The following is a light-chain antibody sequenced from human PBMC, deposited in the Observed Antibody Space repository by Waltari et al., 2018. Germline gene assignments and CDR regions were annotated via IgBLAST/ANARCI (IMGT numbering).Light chain of an antibody. CDR2: KDS. V-gene: IGLV3-25*03. J-gene: IGLJ3*02. CDR3: QSADSSGTLEV. CDR1: ALPQKY. Sequence: SYELTQPPSVSVSPGQTARLTCSGDALPQKYAYWYQQKSGQAPVVVIYKDSERPSGIPERFSGSSSGTTVTLTISGVQAEDEADYYCQSADSSGTLEVFGGGTKLTVL.